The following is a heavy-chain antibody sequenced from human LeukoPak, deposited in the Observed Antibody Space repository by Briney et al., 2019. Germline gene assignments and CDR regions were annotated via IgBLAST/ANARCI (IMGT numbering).Heavy chain of an antibody. Sequence: GALRLSCAASGFTFSSYGMSWVRQAPGKGLEWVSSISSSSSYIYYADSVKGRFTISRDNAKNSFYLQMNSLRVEDTAVYYCVRGRGLPGPLDHWGQGTLVTVSS. CDR1: GFTFSSYG. CDR2: ISSSSSYI. CDR3: VRGRGLPGPLDH. V-gene: IGHV3-21*01. D-gene: IGHD3-10*01. J-gene: IGHJ4*02.